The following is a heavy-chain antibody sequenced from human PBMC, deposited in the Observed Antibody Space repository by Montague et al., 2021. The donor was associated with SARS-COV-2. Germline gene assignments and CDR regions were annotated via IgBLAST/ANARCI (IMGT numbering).Heavy chain of an antibody. D-gene: IGHD4-23*01. CDR3: ARENTVSAYGGPNYIDS. V-gene: IGHV4-59*02. Sequence: SETLSLTCIVSGGSVRSYYWSWIRQPPGKGLEWIGYINDSGSTNYNPSLKSRVTISVDTSKNQFSLKLSSVTAADTAVYYCARENTVSAYGGPNYIDSWGQGTLVTVSS. CDR1: GGSVRSYY. J-gene: IGHJ4*02. CDR2: INDSGST.